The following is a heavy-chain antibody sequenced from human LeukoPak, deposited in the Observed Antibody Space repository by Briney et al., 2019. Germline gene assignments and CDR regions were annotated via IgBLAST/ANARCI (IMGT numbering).Heavy chain of an antibody. V-gene: IGHV3-23*01. D-gene: IGHD6-19*01. CDR1: GFTFSSFE. CDR3: AKTGYSSGWYRIWDY. J-gene: IGHJ4*02. CDR2: ISGSGGSA. Sequence: PGGSLRLPCAASGFTFSSFEMSWVRQAPGKGLEWVSAISGSGGSAYYADSVKGRFTISRDNSRNSLSLQMNSLRAEDTALYYCAKTGYSSGWYRIWDYWGQGTLVTVSS.